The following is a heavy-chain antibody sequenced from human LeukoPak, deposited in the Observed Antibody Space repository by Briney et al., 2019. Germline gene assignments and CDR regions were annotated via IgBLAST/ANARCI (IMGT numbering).Heavy chain of an antibody. D-gene: IGHD4-23*01. CDR3: ARYGWDYGGNLHEKDY. CDR1: GGTFSSYA. CDR2: IIPIFGTA. Sequence: EASVKVSCKASGGTFSSYAISWVRQAPGQGLEWMGGIIPIFGTANYAQKFQGRVTITTDESTSTAYMELSSLRSEDTAVYYCARYGWDYGGNLHEKDYWGQGTLVTVSS. V-gene: IGHV1-69*05. J-gene: IGHJ4*02.